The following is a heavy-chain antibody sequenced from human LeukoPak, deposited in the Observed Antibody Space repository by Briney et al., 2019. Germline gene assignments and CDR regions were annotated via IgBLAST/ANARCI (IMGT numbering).Heavy chain of an antibody. D-gene: IGHD1-14*01. J-gene: IGHJ6*03. CDR3: ARDIRYYMDV. V-gene: IGHV3-23*01. CDR1: GFTFSSYG. CDR2: ISGIGGYT. Sequence: GGTLRLSCAASGFTFSSYGMSWVRQAPGKGLEWVSAISGIGGYTYYADSVKGRFTISTDNSKNTLYLQMNSLRAEDTAVYYCARDIRYYMDVWGKGTTVTVSS.